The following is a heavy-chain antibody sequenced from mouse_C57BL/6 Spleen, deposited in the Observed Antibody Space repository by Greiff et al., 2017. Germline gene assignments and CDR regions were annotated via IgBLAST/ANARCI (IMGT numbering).Heavy chain of an antibody. J-gene: IGHJ4*01. D-gene: IGHD2-3*01. V-gene: IGHV5-4*01. CDR1: GFTFSSYA. CDR2: ISDGGSYT. CDR3: ARDDGKAMDY. Sequence: LVESGGGLVKPGGSLKLSCAASGFTFSSYAMSWVRQTPEKRLEWVATISDGGSYTYYPDNVKGRFTISRDNAKNNLYLQMSHLKSEDTAMYYCARDDGKAMDYWGQGTSVTVSS.